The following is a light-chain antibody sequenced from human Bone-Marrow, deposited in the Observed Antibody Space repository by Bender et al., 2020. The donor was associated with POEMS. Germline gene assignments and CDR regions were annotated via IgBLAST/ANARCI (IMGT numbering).Light chain of an antibody. CDR1: MSNIGSNA. Sequence: SVLTQPPSLSGTPGQAVTISCSGYMSNIGSNAVNWFQQLPGTAPKLLISNTNQRPSGVPDRFSGAKSGTSASLAISWLRSEEEADYYCCSYAGSSSYVFGTGTKVTVL. CDR2: NTN. V-gene: IGLV1-44*01. CDR3: CSYAGSSSYV. J-gene: IGLJ1*01.